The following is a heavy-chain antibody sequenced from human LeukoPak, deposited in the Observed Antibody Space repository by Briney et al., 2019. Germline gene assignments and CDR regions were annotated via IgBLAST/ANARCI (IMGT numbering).Heavy chain of an antibody. CDR3: GKEDHSHSFCVS. V-gene: IGHV3-23*01. CDR2: ISGSGYST. D-gene: IGHD4-11*01. Sequence: GGSLRLSCAASGFTFSDYAMSWLRQAPGKGLEWVSAISGSGYSTYYADSVKGRFAISRDNSRNTVFLQINTLRADDSAVYYCGKEDHSHSFCVSWGQGTLVTVSS. J-gene: IGHJ4*02. CDR1: GFTFSDYA.